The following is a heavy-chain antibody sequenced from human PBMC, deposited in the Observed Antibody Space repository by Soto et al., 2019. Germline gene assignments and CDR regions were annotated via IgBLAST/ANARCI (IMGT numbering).Heavy chain of an antibody. J-gene: IGHJ4*02. CDR2: IFYSGNT. D-gene: IGHD4-17*01. V-gene: IGHV4-59*01. CDR1: GGYTSSYY. Sequence: SETLSLTCSVSGGYTSSYYWSWIRQPPGKGLEWIGYIFYSGNTNYNPSLRSRVTISVDTSKNQFSLKLRSVTPADTAVYYCARDSGYGDPFDYCGQGTLVTVSS. CDR3: ARDSGYGDPFDY.